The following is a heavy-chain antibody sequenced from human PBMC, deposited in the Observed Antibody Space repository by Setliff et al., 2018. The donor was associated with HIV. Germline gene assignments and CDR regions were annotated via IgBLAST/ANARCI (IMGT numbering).Heavy chain of an antibody. V-gene: IGHV3-30*04. CDR2: ISSDGSNK. Sequence: SLRLSCAASGFTFNNCPMHWVRQVPGKGLEWVVLISSDGSNKKYADSVKGRFTISRDNSKNTLYLQMNSLRAEDTAVYYCASILSYGNEGLSDFWGQGTLVTVSS. D-gene: IGHD5-18*01. J-gene: IGHJ4*02. CDR3: ASILSYGNEGLSDF. CDR1: GFTFNNCP.